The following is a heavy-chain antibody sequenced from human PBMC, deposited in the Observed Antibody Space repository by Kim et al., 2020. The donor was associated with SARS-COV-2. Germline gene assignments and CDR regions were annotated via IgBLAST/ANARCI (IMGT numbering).Heavy chain of an antibody. J-gene: IGHJ6*02. Sequence: ASVKVSCKASGFIFTGYYIHWVRQAPGQGLQWMGRINLNNGGTNSAQKFQGRVTMTKDTSISTAYMELSGLISDDTAVYYCARRDSMDVWGQGTTVTVSS. CDR3: ARRDSMDV. CDR2: INLNNGGT. CDR1: GFIFTGYY. V-gene: IGHV1-2*06.